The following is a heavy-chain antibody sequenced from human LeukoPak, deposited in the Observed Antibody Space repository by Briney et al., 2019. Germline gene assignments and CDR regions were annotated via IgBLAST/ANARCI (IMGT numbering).Heavy chain of an antibody. Sequence: PGGSLRLSCAASGFTVSSNYMSWVRQAPGKGLEWVSVIYSGGSTYYADSVKGRFTISRDNSKNTLYLQMNSLRAEDTAVYYCARDLGPGVESLLWFGELVLSHYYYGMDVWGQGTTVTVSS. CDR1: GFTVSSNY. J-gene: IGHJ6*02. D-gene: IGHD3-10*01. CDR3: ARDLGPGVESLLWFGELVLSHYYYGMDV. CDR2: IYSGGST. V-gene: IGHV3-53*01.